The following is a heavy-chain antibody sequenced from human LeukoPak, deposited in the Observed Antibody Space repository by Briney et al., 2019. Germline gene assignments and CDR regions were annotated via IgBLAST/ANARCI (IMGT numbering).Heavy chain of an antibody. CDR2: IIPIFGTA. J-gene: IGHJ6*02. CDR3: AQAADIVVVPAAYAGDYYYGMDV. V-gene: IGHV1-69*13. Sequence: SVKVSCKASGGTFSSYATSWVRQAPGQGLKWMGGIIPIFGTANYAQKFQGRVTITADESTSTAYMELSSLRSEDTAVYYCAQAADIVVVPAAYAGDYYYGMDVWGQGTTVTVSS. CDR1: GGTFSSYA. D-gene: IGHD2-2*01.